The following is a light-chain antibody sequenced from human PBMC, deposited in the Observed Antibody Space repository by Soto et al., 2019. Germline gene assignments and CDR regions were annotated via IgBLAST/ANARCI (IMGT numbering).Light chain of an antibody. J-gene: IGLJ2*01. CDR2: GNS. CDR3: QSYDSSVVV. V-gene: IGLV1-40*01. Sequence: QSVLTQPPSVSGAPGQRVTISCTGSSSNIGAGYDVHWYQQLPGTAPKLLIYGNSNRPSGVPDRFSGSKSGTLASLAITGLQAEDEADYYCQSYDSSVVVFGGGTKLTVL. CDR1: SSNIGAGYD.